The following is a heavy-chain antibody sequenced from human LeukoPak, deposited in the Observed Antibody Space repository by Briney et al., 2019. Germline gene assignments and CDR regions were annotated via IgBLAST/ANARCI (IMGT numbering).Heavy chain of an antibody. CDR2: INHSGCT. J-gene: IGHJ6*02. D-gene: IGHD4-17*01. CDR1: GGSFSGYY. V-gene: IGHV4-34*01. Sequence: SETLSLTCAVYGGSFSGYYWSWIRQPPGKGLEWIGEINHSGCTNYNPSLKSRVTISVDTSKNQFSLKLSSVTAADTAVYYCARGPAGMTTETRYDLTTTYYYYGMDVWGQGTTVTVSS. CDR3: ARGPAGMTTETRYDLTTTYYYYGMDV.